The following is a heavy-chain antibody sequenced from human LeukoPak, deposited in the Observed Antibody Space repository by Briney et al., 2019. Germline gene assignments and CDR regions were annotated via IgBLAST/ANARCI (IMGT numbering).Heavy chain of an antibody. D-gene: IGHD5-24*01. Sequence: SVKVSCKASGGTFSSYAISWVRQAPGQGLEWMGGIIPIFGTANYAQKFQGRVTITADESTSTACMELSSLRSEDTAVYYCARDHKMATITPYYYYGMDVWGQGTTVTVSS. CDR2: IIPIFGTA. V-gene: IGHV1-69*13. CDR1: GGTFSSYA. J-gene: IGHJ6*02. CDR3: ARDHKMATITPYYYYGMDV.